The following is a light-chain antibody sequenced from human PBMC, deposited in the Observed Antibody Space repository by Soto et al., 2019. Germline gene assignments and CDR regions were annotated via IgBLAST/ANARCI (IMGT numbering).Light chain of an antibody. V-gene: IGKV3-20*01. J-gene: IGKJ2*01. Sequence: EIVLTQSPGTLSLSPGERATLSCRASQSVSSSYLAWYQQKPGQAPRLLIYGASSRATGIPDRFSGSVSGTDFTLNISRLEPEDFAVYYCQQYGSSPRYTFGQGTKLEIK. CDR1: QSVSSSY. CDR3: QQYGSSPRYT. CDR2: GAS.